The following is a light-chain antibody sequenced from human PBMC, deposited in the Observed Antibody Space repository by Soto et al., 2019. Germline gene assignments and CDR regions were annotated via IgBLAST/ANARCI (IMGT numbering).Light chain of an antibody. J-gene: IGKJ1*01. V-gene: IGKV1-27*01. CDR1: QAISHY. CDR3: QKYDRAPWT. CDR2: AAS. Sequence: DIQLTQSPSSLSASVGDRVTITCRASQAISHYLAWYQQRPGKVPRLLIYAASTLTIGVPTRFSGSGSGTEFTLTISSLQPEDVATYYCQKYDRAPWTFGQGTKVDMK.